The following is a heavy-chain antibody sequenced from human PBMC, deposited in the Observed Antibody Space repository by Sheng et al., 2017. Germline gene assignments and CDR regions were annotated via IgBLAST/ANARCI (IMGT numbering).Heavy chain of an antibody. D-gene: IGHD6-13*01. CDR2: IRYDGSNK. Sequence: QVQLVESGGGVVQPGGSLRLSCAASGFTFSSYGMHWVRQAPGKGLEWVAFIRYDGSNKYYADSVKGRFTISRDNSKNTLYLQMNSLRAEDTAVYYCAKVPYSSSWPQCWFDPWGQGTLVTVSS. CDR3: AKVPYSSSWPQCWFDP. V-gene: IGHV3-30*02. J-gene: IGHJ5*02. CDR1: GFTFSSYG.